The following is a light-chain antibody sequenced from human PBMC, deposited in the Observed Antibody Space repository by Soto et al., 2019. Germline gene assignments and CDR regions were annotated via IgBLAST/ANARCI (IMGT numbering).Light chain of an antibody. CDR2: GNN. CDR3: AAWDDSLNWV. CDR1: SSNIGAGYD. Sequence: QSVLTQPPSVSGAPGQKITISCTGSSSNIGAGYDVHWYQQVPGAGPKLLIYGNNNRPSGVPDRFSGSKSGTSASLAITGLQSEDEADYYCAAWDDSLNWVFGGGTKVTVL. V-gene: IGLV1-40*01. J-gene: IGLJ3*02.